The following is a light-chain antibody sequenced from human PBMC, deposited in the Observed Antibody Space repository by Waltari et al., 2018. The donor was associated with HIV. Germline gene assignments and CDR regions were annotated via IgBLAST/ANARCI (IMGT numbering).Light chain of an antibody. Sequence: QSALTQPASVSGSLGQSITISCSGLRSDLGHSHFVSWYQQHPDTVPRVIIYDVNNRPSGVSSRFSGSKSGATASLTISGLQAEDEAVYYCASHSTYTLLYVFGSGTELTVL. CDR1: RSDLGHSHF. V-gene: IGLV2-14*03. J-gene: IGLJ1*01. CDR3: ASHSTYTLLYV. CDR2: DVN.